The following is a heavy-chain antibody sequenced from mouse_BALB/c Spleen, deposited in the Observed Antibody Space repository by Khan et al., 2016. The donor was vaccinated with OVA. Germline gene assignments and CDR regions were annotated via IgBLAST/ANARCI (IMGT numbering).Heavy chain of an antibody. CDR2: IWAGGST. CDR1: GFSLTSHG. CDR3: ARNREPDYFDY. Sequence: QVQLKESEPGLVAPSQSLSITCTVSGFSLTSHGVHWVRQPPGKGLEWLGVIWAGGSTNYNSALMSRLSISKDSSKSQVFLKMNSLQTDDTAMYYCARNREPDYFDYWGQGTTLTVSS. V-gene: IGHV2-9*02. J-gene: IGHJ2*01.